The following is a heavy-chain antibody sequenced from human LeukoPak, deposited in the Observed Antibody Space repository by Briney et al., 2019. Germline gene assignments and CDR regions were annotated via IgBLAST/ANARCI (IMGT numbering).Heavy chain of an antibody. V-gene: IGHV3-21*01. CDR1: GFTFSSYA. Sequence: GGSLRLSYAASGFTFSSYAMSWVRQAPGKGLEWVSSISSSSSYIYYADSVKGRFTISRDNAKNSLYLQMNSLRAEDTAVYYCAAEGVGDIVVVPAADYWGQGTLVTVSS. J-gene: IGHJ4*02. D-gene: IGHD2-2*01. CDR3: AAEGVGDIVVVPAADY. CDR2: ISSSSSYI.